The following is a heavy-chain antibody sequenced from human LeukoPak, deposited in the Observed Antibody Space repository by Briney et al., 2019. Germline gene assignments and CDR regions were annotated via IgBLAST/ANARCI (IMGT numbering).Heavy chain of an antibody. CDR3: ARHGKLSASRNWFDP. V-gene: IGHV5-51*01. D-gene: IGHD1-26*01. CDR2: FYPDDFDT. CDR1: GYSFTSYW. J-gene: IGHJ5*02. Sequence: NPGASLKISCKASGYSFTSYWIAWVRQMPGKGLELMGVFYPDDFDTRYSPSFQGQVTISADKSISTAFLQWSSLKASDTAIYYCARHGKLSASRNWFDPWGQGTLVTVSS.